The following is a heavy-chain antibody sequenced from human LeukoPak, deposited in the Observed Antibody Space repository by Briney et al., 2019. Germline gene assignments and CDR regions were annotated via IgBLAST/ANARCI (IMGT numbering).Heavy chain of an antibody. V-gene: IGHV4-39*07. CDR3: ASNPVVPAAIGAQGY. D-gene: IGHD2-2*01. CDR2: IYYSGST. CDR1: GGSISSSSYY. Sequence: SETLSLTCTVSGGSISSSSYYWGWIRQPPGKGLEWIGSIYYSGSTYYNPSLKSRVTISVDTSKNQFSLKLSSVTAADTAVYYCASNPVVPAAIGAQGYWGQGTLVAVSS. J-gene: IGHJ4*02.